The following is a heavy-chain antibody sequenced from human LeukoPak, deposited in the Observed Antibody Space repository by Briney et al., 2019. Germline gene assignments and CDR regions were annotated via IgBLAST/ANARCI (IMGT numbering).Heavy chain of an antibody. D-gene: IGHD1-26*01. J-gene: IGHJ6*03. Sequence: GGSLRLSCAASGFTFYDFGMSWVRQAPGKGLEWVSGVNWNGDGTGYADSVEGRFTISRDNANNSLYLQMNSLRVEDTALYYCARLGGPDYYFYYYMDVWGKGTTVTVSS. CDR1: GFTFYDFG. CDR3: ARLGGPDYYFYYYMDV. V-gene: IGHV3-20*04. CDR2: VNWNGDGT.